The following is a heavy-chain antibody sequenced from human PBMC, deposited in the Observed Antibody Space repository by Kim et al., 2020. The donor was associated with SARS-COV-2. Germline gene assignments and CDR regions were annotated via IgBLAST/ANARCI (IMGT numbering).Heavy chain of an antibody. J-gene: IGHJ6*03. Sequence: ASVKVSCKASGYTFTGYAIHWVRQAPGQMLEWMGWINVGNVKTKYSEKFRGRVTISSDTSASTAYMELSSLRSEDTAVYYCAKDGYSPSGSDYNERDYFYYFMDVWGKGTTVTVSS. CDR2: INVGNVKT. D-gene: IGHD3-10*01. CDR1: GYTFTGYA. CDR3: AKDGYSPSGSDYNERDYFYYFMDV. V-gene: IGHV1-3*01.